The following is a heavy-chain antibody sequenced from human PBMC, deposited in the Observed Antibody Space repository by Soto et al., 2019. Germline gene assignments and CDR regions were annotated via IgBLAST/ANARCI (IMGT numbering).Heavy chain of an antibody. J-gene: IGHJ2*01. D-gene: IGHD2-15*01. Sequence: ASVKVSCKASGYTFTSYGISWVRQAPGQGLEWMGWISAYNGNTNYAQKLQGRVTMTTDTSTGTAYMELRSLRSDDTAVYYCARSVVVVAATWARLGHWYFDLWGRGTLVTVSS. CDR3: ARSVVVVAATWARLGHWYFDL. CDR2: ISAYNGNT. V-gene: IGHV1-18*01. CDR1: GYTFTSYG.